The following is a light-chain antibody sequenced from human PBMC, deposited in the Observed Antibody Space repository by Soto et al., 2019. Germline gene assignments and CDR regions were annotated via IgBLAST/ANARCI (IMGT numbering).Light chain of an antibody. V-gene: IGKV1-39*01. J-gene: IGKJ1*01. Sequence: IQMTQSPSSLSASVGDRVTITCRASQSIATYLNWYQQKPGTAPRLLIYRASSVKSGVPPRFSGSGSGRDFTLTISSLRPEDVATYFCQQSYSSPPWTFGQGTKMDIK. CDR2: RAS. CDR3: QQSYSSPPWT. CDR1: QSIATY.